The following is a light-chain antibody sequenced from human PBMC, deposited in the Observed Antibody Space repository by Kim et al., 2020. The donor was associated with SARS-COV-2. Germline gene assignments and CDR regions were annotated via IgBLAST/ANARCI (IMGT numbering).Light chain of an antibody. CDR1: QSVSSN. CDR2: GAS. Sequence: SVSPRERATLSCRASQSVSSNLAWYQQKPGQAPRLLIYGASTRATGIPARFSGSGSGTEFTLTISSLQSGDFAIYFCQQYNDWRSFGQGTKVDIK. V-gene: IGKV3-15*01. J-gene: IGKJ1*01. CDR3: QQYNDWRS.